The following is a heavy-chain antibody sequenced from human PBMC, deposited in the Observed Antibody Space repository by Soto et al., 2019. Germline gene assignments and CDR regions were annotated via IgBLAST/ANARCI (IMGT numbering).Heavy chain of an antibody. J-gene: IGHJ6*02. CDR1: GDSVSSNSAS. Sequence: SETLSLTCAISGDSVSSNSASCNCISQSPSRGLEWLGRTYFRSKWYNDYAVSVKSRITINPDTTKNQFSLQLDSVTPEDTAVYFCVRDQEYSYGMDVWGQGTTVTVSS. CDR2: TYFRSKWYN. V-gene: IGHV6-1*01. CDR3: VRDQEYSYGMDV.